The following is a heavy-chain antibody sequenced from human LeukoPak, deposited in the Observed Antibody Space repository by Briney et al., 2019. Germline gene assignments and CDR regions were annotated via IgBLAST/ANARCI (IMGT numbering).Heavy chain of an antibody. CDR3: ARGLDSSGWSYFEY. J-gene: IGHJ4*02. CDR2: INPSDGRT. D-gene: IGHD6-19*01. Sequence: ASVKVSCKASGYTFSAYYIHWMRQAPGQGPEWMGVINPSDGRTRYAQKLQGRVTMTRDTSTSTLYMELSSLRSEDTAVYYCARGLDSSGWSYFEYWGQGTLVTVSS. CDR1: GYTFSAYY. V-gene: IGHV1-46*04.